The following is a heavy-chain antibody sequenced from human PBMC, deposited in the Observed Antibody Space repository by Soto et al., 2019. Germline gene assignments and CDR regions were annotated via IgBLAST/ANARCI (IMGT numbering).Heavy chain of an antibody. CDR2: IYYSGST. D-gene: IGHD3-9*01. J-gene: IGHJ4*02. V-gene: IGHV4-59*01. CDR3: ARGNTFHYDILTGYYKGYYFDY. CDR1: GGSISTYY. Sequence: SETLSLTCTVSGGSISTYYWSWIRQPPGKGLERIGYIYYSGSTNYNPSLKSRVTISVDTSKNQFSLKLSSVTAADTAVYYCARGNTFHYDILTGYYKGYYFDYWGQGTLVTVSS.